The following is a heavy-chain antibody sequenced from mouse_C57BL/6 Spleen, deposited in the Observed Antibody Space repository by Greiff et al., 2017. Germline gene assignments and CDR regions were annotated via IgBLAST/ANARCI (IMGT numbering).Heavy chain of an antibody. CDR1: GYTFTDYY. J-gene: IGHJ2*01. V-gene: IGHV1-76*01. D-gene: IGHD2-5*01. CDR3: ARSAYYSNSFDY. Sequence: QVQLKQSGAELVRPGASVKLSCKASGYTFTDYYINWVKQRPGQGLEWIARIYPGSGNTYYNEKFKGKATLTAEKSSSTAYMQLSSLTSEDSAVYFCARSAYYSNSFDYWGQGTTLTVSS. CDR2: IYPGSGNT.